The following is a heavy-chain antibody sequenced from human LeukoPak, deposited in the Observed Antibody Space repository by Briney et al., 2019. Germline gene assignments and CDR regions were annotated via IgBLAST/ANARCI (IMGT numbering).Heavy chain of an antibody. V-gene: IGHV4-30-2*01. J-gene: IGHJ4*02. CDR2: IYHSGST. Sequence: SETLSLTCTVSGVSISSGGYYWGWIRQPPGKGLEWIGYIYHSGSTYYNPSLKSRVTISVDRSKNQFSLKLSSVTAADTAVYYCARASISSYGSGSYGDYFDYWGQGTLVTVSS. CDR3: ARASISSYGSGSYGDYFDY. D-gene: IGHD3-10*01. CDR1: GVSISSGGYY.